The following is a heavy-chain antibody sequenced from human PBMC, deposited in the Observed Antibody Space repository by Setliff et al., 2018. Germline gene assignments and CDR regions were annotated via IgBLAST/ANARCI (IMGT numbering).Heavy chain of an antibody. D-gene: IGHD3-22*01. V-gene: IGHV3-11*01. CDR3: ARVHYETSTYSPTLFDH. CDR2: VSNDAYTI. J-gene: IGHJ4*02. Sequence: LSLTCAVYGGSFSGYYWSWIRQPPGKGLEWVSYVSNDAYTIHYADSMKGRLTISRDNSKNSVFLQMNSLRVEDTAVYYCARVHYETSTYSPTLFDHWGQGALVTVSS. CDR1: GGSFSGYY.